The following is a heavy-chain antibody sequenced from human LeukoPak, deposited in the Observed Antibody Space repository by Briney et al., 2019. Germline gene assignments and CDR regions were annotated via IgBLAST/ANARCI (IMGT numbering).Heavy chain of an antibody. CDR2: IWYDGSNK. D-gene: IGHD3-10*01. CDR3: ARDRVRGLFDY. V-gene: IGHV3-33*01. CDR1: GFTFSSYG. J-gene: IGHJ4*02. Sequence: GGSLRLSCAASGFTFSSYGMHWVRQAPGKGLEGVAVIWYDGSNKYYADSVKGRFTISRDNSKNTLYLQMNSLRAEDTAVYYCARDRVRGLFDYWGQGTLVIVSS.